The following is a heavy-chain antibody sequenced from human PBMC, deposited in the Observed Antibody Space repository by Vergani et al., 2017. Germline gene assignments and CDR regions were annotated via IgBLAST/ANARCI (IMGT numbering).Heavy chain of an antibody. J-gene: IGHJ4*02. CDR3: ARGDYGILSGYRY. D-gene: IGHD3-9*01. Sequence: QVQVVQSGAEVKKSGASVKVSCKTSGYTFSNYYMHWVRQAPGQGLEWMGIINPSGGHTNYAQKFQGRVTMTRDTSTSTVYIELSSLRSEYTSIYYCARGDYGILSGYRYWGQGTLVTVSA. V-gene: IGHV1-46*03. CDR1: GYTFSNYY. CDR2: INPSGGHT.